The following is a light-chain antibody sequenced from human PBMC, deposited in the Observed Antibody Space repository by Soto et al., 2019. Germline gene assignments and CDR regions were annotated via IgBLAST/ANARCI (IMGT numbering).Light chain of an antibody. Sequence: EVVLTQSPATLSLSPGERATLSCRASQSVSNSLAWYQQRPGQAPRLLIYEASKRATGIPASFSGSGSGTDFTLTISSLESEDFAVYYCQQYGSSPLTFGGGTKVEIK. J-gene: IGKJ4*01. V-gene: IGKV3-11*01. CDR2: EAS. CDR1: QSVSNS. CDR3: QQYGSSPLT.